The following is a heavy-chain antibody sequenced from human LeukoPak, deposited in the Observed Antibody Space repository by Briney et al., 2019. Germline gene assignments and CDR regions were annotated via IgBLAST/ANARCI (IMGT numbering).Heavy chain of an antibody. Sequence: GGSLRLSCAASGFTFSSYAMHWVRQAPGKGLEWVAVISYDGSNKQYADSVRGRFIISRDISKNTLYLQMNNLRAEDSALYYCARGGRGSAAVVAPRSFDIWGQGTMVTVSS. V-gene: IGHV3-30*14. CDR3: ARGGRGSAAVVAPRSFDI. CDR2: ISYDGSNK. J-gene: IGHJ3*02. CDR1: GFTFSSYA. D-gene: IGHD3-22*01.